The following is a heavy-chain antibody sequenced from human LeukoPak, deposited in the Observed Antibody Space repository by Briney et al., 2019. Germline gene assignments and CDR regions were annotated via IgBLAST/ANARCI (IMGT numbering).Heavy chain of an antibody. V-gene: IGHV4-59*11. CDR2: IYYSGST. Sequence: PSETLSLTCTVYGGSFSGLYWSWIRQPPGKGLEWIGYIYYSGSTNYNPSLKSRVTISVDTSKNQFSLKLSSVTAADTAVYYCARGSVSDYGDYWFDPWGQGTLVTVSS. J-gene: IGHJ5*02. D-gene: IGHD4-17*01. CDR1: GGSFSGLY. CDR3: ARGSVSDYGDYWFDP.